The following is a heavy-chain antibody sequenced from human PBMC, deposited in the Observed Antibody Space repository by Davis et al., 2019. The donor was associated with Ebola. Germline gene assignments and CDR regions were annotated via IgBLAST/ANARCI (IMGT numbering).Heavy chain of an antibody. CDR1: GLTFTHYW. V-gene: IGHV3-7*04. CDR2: IKPDGTVK. D-gene: IGHD6-13*01. CDR3: ARVRGMDV. Sequence: PAESLTLSCAASGLTFTHYWMTWVRQAPGKGPEWLPNIKPDGTVKYYLDSVKGRFTISRDNAKNSLNLQMNSLRVEDTAVYYCARVRGMDVWGQGTLVTVSS. J-gene: IGHJ4*02.